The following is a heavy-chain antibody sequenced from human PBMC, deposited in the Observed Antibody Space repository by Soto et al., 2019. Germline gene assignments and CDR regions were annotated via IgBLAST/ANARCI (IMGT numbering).Heavy chain of an antibody. J-gene: IGHJ5*02. V-gene: IGHV4-34*01. CDR1: GGSFSGYY. D-gene: IGHD2-2*01. CDR2: INHSGST. CDR3: ASVGIWYQDRGWFDP. Sequence: PSETLSLTCAVYGGSFSGYYWSWIRQPPGKGLEWIGEINHSGSTNYNPSLKSRVTISVDTSKNQFSLKLSSVTAADTAVYYCASVGIWYQDRGWFDPWGQGTLVTVSS.